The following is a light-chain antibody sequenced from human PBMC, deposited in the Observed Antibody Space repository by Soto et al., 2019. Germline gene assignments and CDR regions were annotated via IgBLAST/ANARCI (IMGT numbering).Light chain of an antibody. V-gene: IGLV2-8*01. CDR2: EVS. CDR3: CSYAGNNIVYF. Sequence: QSALAQPPSASGSPGQSVTISCAGTSNDVGGYNFVSWYQQHPGKAPKLMIFEVSKRPSGIPDRFSGSKSSNTASLTVSALQAEDEADYYCCSYAGNNIVYFFGTVTKLTVL. J-gene: IGLJ1*01. CDR1: SNDVGGYNF.